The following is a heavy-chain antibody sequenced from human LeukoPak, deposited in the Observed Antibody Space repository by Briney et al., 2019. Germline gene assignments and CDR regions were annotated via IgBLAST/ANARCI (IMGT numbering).Heavy chain of an antibody. CDR2: INPSGGST. CDR3: ARGGWSYYDFWSGYGNWFDP. CDR1: GYTFTSYY. J-gene: IGHJ5*02. D-gene: IGHD3-3*01. Sequence: ASVKVSCKASGYTFTSYYMHWVRQAPGQGLEWMGIINPSGGSTSYAQKFQGRVTMTRDTSTSTVYMELSSLRSEDTAVYYCARGGWSYYDFWSGYGNWFDPWGQGTLVTVSS. V-gene: IGHV1-46*01.